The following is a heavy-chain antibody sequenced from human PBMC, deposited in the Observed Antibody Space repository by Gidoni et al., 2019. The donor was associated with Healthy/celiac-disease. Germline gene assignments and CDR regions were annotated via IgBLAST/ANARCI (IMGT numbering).Heavy chain of an antibody. CDR3: ARSTTPFDY. J-gene: IGHJ4*02. CDR2: IYYSGSN. CDR1: DGSISSSNW. Sequence: QVQLQESGPGMVKPSGTLSLTCAVSDGSISSSNWWSLVRQLPGKGLEWIGEIYYSGSNNYKQSLKSRVTISVDKSKNQFSLKLSSVTAADTAVYYCARSTTPFDYWGQGTLVTVSS. D-gene: IGHD1-1*01. V-gene: IGHV4-4*02.